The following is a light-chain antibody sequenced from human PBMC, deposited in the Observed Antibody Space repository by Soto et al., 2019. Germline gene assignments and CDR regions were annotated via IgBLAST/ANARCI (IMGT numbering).Light chain of an antibody. CDR2: EVT. V-gene: IGLV2-8*01. Sequence: QSALTQPPSASGSRGQSVTISCTGTSVDINYVSWFQQHPVKAPKLIICEVTKRPSGVPDRVSGSKSGNTASLTVSGLQDDDEADYYCSSYAGRDIWVFGGGTKVTVL. J-gene: IGLJ3*02. CDR1: SVDINY. CDR3: SSYAGRDIWV.